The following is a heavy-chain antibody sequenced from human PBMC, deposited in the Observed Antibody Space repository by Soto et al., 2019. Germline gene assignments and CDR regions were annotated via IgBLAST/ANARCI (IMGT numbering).Heavy chain of an antibody. Sequence: SETLSLTCTVSGGSISSYYWSWIRQPPGKGLEWIGYIYYSGSTNYNPSLKSRVTISVDTSKNQFSLRLTSVTAADTAVYYCARVGSRYGDYISYYFDYWGKGTLVTVSS. CDR3: ARVGSRYGDYISYYFDY. D-gene: IGHD4-17*01. CDR2: IYYSGST. J-gene: IGHJ4*02. V-gene: IGHV4-59*08. CDR1: GGSISSYY.